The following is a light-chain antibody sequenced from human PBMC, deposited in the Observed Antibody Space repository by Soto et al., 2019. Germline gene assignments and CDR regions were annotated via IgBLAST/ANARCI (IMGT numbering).Light chain of an antibody. CDR3: QQLNSYPT. CDR1: QGISSY. V-gene: IGKV1-9*01. J-gene: IGKJ3*01. Sequence: IQLTQSPSSLSASVGDRVTITCRASQGISSYLAWYQQKPGKAPKLLLYAASTLQSGVPSRFSGSGSGTDFTLTISILQPEDFATYYCQQLNSYPTFCPGTKLDIK. CDR2: AAS.